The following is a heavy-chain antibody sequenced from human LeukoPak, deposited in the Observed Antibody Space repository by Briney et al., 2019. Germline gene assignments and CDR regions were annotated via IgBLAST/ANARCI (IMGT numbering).Heavy chain of an antibody. Sequence: SVKVSCKASGGTFSSYAISWVRQAPGQGLEWMGGIIPIFGTANYAQKFQGRVTITADESTSPASMELSSLRSEDTVVYSCARSHDSTENAFDIWGQGTMVTVSS. D-gene: IGHD3-22*01. V-gene: IGHV1-69*13. CDR3: ARSHDSTENAFDI. J-gene: IGHJ3*02. CDR2: IIPIFGTA. CDR1: GGTFSSYA.